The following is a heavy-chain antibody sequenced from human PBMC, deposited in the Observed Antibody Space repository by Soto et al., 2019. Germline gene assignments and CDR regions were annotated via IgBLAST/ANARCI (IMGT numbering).Heavy chain of an antibody. CDR2: IYYSGST. CDR3: ARSPTSDCSGGSCYGPIDY. V-gene: IGHV4-59*01. CDR1: GGSISSCY. J-gene: IGHJ4*02. Sequence: SETLSLTCTVSGGSISSCYWSWIRQPPGKGLEWIGYIYYSGSTNYNPSLKSRDTISEDTSKNQFSLKLSSVTAADTAVYYCARSPTSDCSGGSCYGPIDYWGQGTLVTVS. D-gene: IGHD2-15*01.